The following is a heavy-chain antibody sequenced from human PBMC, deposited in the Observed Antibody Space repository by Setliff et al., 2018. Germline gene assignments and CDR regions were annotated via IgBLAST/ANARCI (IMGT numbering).Heavy chain of an antibody. CDR2: INWDGRTT. Sequence: GGSLRLSCAASGFTFNAHGMNWVRQGPGKGLEWVSTINWDGRTTGYTDSVKGRFTISRDNAKNSLYLEMNSLRAEDTAVYYCARDGGEYWGQGTLVTVSS. V-gene: IGHV3-20*04. J-gene: IGHJ4*02. CDR3: ARDGGEY. CDR1: GFTFNAHG. D-gene: IGHD3-16*01.